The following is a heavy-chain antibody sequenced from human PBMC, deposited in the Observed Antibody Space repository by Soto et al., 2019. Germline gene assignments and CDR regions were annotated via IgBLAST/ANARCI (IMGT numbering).Heavy chain of an antibody. CDR3: ARHNYGSGSTYFDY. J-gene: IGHJ4*02. CDR1: GGSISSYY. V-gene: IGHV4-59*08. Sequence: QVQLQESGPGLVKPSETLSLTCTVSGGSISSYYWRWIRQPPGKGLEWIGYIYYSGSTNYNPSLKSRVTISVDTSKNQFSLKLNSMTAADTAVYYCARHNYGSGSTYFDYWGQGTLVTVS. D-gene: IGHD3-10*01. CDR2: IYYSGST.